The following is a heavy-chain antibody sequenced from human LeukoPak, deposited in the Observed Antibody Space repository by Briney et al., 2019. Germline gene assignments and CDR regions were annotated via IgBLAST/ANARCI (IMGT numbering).Heavy chain of an antibody. V-gene: IGHV4-39*07. CDR2: IYYSGST. J-gene: IGHJ4*02. D-gene: IGHD3-3*01. Sequence: SETLSLTCTVSGGSISSSSYYWGWIRQPPGKGLEWIGSIYYSGSTNYNPSLKSRVTISVDTSKNQFSLKLSSVTAADTAVYYCARGFLEWPFDYWGQGTLVTVSS. CDR3: ARGFLEWPFDY. CDR1: GGSISSSSYY.